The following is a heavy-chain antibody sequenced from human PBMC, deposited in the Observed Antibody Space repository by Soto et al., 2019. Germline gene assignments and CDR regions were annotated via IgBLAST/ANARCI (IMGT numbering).Heavy chain of an antibody. Sequence: TSETLSLACIVSGGSISSSSYYWGWIRQPPGKGLEWIGNIYYSGSTNYNPSLKSRVTMSVDTSKNQFSLKLSSVTAADTAVYYCVGVDGYSYGYSFDYWGHGTLVTVSS. CDR2: IYYSGST. CDR3: VGVDGYSYGYSFDY. CDR1: GGSISSSSYY. V-gene: IGHV4-39*07. J-gene: IGHJ4*01. D-gene: IGHD5-18*01.